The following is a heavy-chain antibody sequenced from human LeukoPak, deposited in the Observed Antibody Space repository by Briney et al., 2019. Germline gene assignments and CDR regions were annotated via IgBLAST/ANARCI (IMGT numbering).Heavy chain of an antibody. Sequence: PGGSLRLSCAASGFTFSSYSMNWVRQAPGKELEWVSSISSSSSYIYYADSVKGRFTISRDNAKNSLYLQMNSLRAEDTAVYYCAKDCSGGSCYSSWGQGTLVTVSS. CDR1: GFTFSSYS. CDR2: ISSSSSYI. D-gene: IGHD2-15*01. J-gene: IGHJ4*02. V-gene: IGHV3-21*01. CDR3: AKDCSGGSCYSS.